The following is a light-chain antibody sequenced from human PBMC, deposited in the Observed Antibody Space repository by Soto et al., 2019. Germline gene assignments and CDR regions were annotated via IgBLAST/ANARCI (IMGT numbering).Light chain of an antibody. CDR1: QSVSSNY. CDR2: DAS. V-gene: IGKV3-11*01. J-gene: IGKJ5*01. Sequence: EIVLTHSPATLSLSPVERATLSFSTSQSVSSNYLAWYQQKPGQAPRLLIYDASNRATGIPARFSGSGSGTDFTLTISSLEPEDFAVYYCQQRSNWPITFGQGTRLEIK. CDR3: QQRSNWPIT.